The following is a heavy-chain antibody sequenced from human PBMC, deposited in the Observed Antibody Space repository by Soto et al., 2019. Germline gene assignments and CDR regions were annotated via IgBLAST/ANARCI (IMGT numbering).Heavy chain of an antibody. D-gene: IGHD3-22*01. CDR2: IYYSGTT. CDR3: ARVANRDSSGYHRDAFDI. Sequence: SETLSLTCTVSGGSISSDDYYWSWIRQPPGKGLEWIGYIYYSGTTYYSPSLQSRVSISVDTSNNQFSLRLNSVTVADSAVYYCARVANRDSSGYHRDAFDIWGQGTMVTVSS. CDR1: GGSISSDDYY. V-gene: IGHV4-30-4*01. J-gene: IGHJ3*02.